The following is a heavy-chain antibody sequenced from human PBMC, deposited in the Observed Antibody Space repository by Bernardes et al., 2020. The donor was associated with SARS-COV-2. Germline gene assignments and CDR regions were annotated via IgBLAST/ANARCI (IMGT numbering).Heavy chain of an antibody. Sequence: SQPLSLTCAVYSGYFSGYYWSWIRQPPGKGLDWTGVIDHSGSPNYSPSLNSLVTISADTSKNQFSLKMSSVTASETAMYYCARLYIVTMIRGDAFDIWGQGTMVTVSS. CDR3: ARLYIVTMIRGDAFDI. CDR2: IDHSGSP. V-gene: IGHV4-34*01. J-gene: IGHJ3*02. D-gene: IGHD3-10*01. CDR1: SGYFSGYY.